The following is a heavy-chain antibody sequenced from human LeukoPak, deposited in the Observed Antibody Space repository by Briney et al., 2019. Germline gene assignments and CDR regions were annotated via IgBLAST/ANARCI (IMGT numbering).Heavy chain of an antibody. CDR2: INHNGST. CDR3: VRPKHSSTSWLHYGMDV. CDR1: GGSFSGYY. J-gene: IGHJ6*02. Sequence: SETLSLTCAVYGGSFSGYYWSWIRQPPGKGLEWIGEINHNGSTNYNPSLKSRVTISVDTSKNQFSLKLSSVTAADTAVYYCVRPKHSSTSWLHYGMDVWGQGTTVTVSS. V-gene: IGHV4-34*01. D-gene: IGHD2-2*01.